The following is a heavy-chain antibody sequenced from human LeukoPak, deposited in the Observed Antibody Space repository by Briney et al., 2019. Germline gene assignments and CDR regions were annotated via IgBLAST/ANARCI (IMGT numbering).Heavy chain of an antibody. CDR1: GFTFSSYG. D-gene: IGHD4-17*01. CDR2: ISGSGGRT. V-gene: IGHV3-23*01. J-gene: IGHJ4*02. Sequence: GGSLRLSCAASGFTFSSYGMSWVRQAPGKGLEWVSAISGSGGRTYYADSVKGRFTISRDNSKNTLYLQMNSLRAEDTAIYYCASDRGEYYGDYEDYWGQGTLVTVSS. CDR3: ASDRGEYYGDYEDY.